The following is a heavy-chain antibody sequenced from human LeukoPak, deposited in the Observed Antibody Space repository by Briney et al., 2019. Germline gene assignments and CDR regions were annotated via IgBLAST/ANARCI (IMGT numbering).Heavy chain of an antibody. J-gene: IGHJ5*02. V-gene: IGHV3-9*01. CDR2: IRWNSGGI. CDR1: GFTFADYA. Sequence: PGRSLRLSCAASGFTFADYAMHWVRQVPGKGLEWVSGIRWNSGGIAYADSVKGRFTISRDNAKNSLYLQMNSLRAEDTAVYYCARDQHYDFWSGYLFRFESGSGFDPWGQGTLVTVSS. CDR3: ARDQHYDFWSGYLFRFESGSGFDP. D-gene: IGHD3-3*01.